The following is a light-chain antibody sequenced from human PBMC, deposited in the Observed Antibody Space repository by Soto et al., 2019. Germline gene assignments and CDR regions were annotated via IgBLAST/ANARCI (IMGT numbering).Light chain of an antibody. J-gene: IGKJ4*01. CDR3: QESYCAPLT. CDR1: LSISYW. Sequence: QMTQAPSSLCASVGDKATITCRTNLSISYWVNWYQQKPGKAPKILIYAGCTLQSGVQSRFIGRGLVTDFILTIRSLQAEDVVTYCCQESYCAPLTFGGGTKVDI. V-gene: IGKV1-39*01. CDR2: AGC.